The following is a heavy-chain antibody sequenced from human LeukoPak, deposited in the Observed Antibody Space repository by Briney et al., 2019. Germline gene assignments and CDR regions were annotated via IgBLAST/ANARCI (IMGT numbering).Heavy chain of an antibody. CDR1: GYKFTSYS. J-gene: IGHJ4*02. V-gene: IGHV1-2*02. D-gene: IGHD3-22*01. CDR3: ARDRPYDSDVSLRFRVVASHFDY. CDR2: VNPDTGDV. Sequence: ASVKVSCKASGYKFTSYSITWVRQAPGEGLEWMGWVNPDTGDVKYAQKFQGRVTMTRDTLFRTAYMELSSLQSDDTALYFCARDRPYDSDVSLRFRVVASHFDYWGQGTRVTVSS.